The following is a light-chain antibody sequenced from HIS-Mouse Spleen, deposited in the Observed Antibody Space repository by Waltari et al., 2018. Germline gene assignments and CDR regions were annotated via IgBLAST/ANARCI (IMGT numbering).Light chain of an antibody. CDR1: SMYVGCYHY. J-gene: IGLJ3*02. Sequence: QSALTQPASVSGSPGQSITISCTGTSMYVGCYHYVPWYQQHPGKAPKLMIYEVSNRPSGVSNRFSGSKSGNTASLTISGLQAEDEADYYCSSYTSSSTLVFGGGTKLTVL. V-gene: IGLV2-14*01. CDR2: EVS. CDR3: SSYTSSSTLV.